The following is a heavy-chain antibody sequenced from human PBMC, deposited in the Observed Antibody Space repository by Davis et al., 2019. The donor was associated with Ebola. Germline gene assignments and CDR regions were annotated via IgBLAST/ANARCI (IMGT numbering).Heavy chain of an antibody. CDR3: ASLRDSSGLDY. J-gene: IGHJ4*02. V-gene: IGHV4-59*01. CDR2: IYYSGST. D-gene: IGHD3-22*01. CDR1: GGPISSYY. Sequence: MPSETLSLTCTVSGGPISSYYWSWIRQPPGKGLEWIGYIYYSGSTNYNPSLKSRVTISVDTSKNQFSLKLSSVTAADTAVYYCASLRDSSGLDYWGQGTLVTVSS.